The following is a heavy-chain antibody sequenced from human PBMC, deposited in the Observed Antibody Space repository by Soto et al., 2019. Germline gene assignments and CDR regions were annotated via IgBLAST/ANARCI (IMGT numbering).Heavy chain of an antibody. Sequence: EVQLVESGGGLVQPGGSLRLSCAASGFTFSSYSMNWVRQAPGKGLGWVSYISSSSSTIYYADSVKGRFTISRDNAKNSLYLQMNSLRAEDTAVYYCARDPGYYDILTGYYGPFDYWGQGTLVTVSS. D-gene: IGHD3-9*01. V-gene: IGHV3-48*01. CDR3: ARDPGYYDILTGYYGPFDY. CDR2: ISSSSSTI. CDR1: GFTFSSYS. J-gene: IGHJ4*02.